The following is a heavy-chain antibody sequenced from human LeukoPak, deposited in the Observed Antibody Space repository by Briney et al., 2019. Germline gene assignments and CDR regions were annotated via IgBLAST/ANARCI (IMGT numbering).Heavy chain of an antibody. D-gene: IGHD1-1*01. CDR1: GYTFTSYG. Sequence: ASVKVSCKASGYTFTSYGISWVRQAPGQGLEWMGWISAYNGNTNYAQKLQGRVTMTTDTSTSTAYMELRSLRSDDTAVYYCARVSSTIRPLDDFDYWGQGTLVTVSS. V-gene: IGHV1-18*01. CDR3: ARVSSTIRPLDDFDY. CDR2: ISAYNGNT. J-gene: IGHJ4*02.